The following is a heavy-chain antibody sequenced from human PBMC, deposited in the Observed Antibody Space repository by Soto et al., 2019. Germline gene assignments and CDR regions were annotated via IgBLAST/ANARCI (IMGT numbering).Heavy chain of an antibody. D-gene: IGHD3-10*01. Sequence: QVPLVESGGGVVQPGRSLRLSCAASGFTFSSYAMHWVRQAPGKGLEWVAVISYDGSNKYYADSVKGRFTISRDNSKNTLYLQMNSLRAEDTAVYYCARGLWGYDYWGQGTLVTVSS. CDR3: ARGLWGYDY. CDR2: ISYDGSNK. CDR1: GFTFSSYA. J-gene: IGHJ4*02. V-gene: IGHV3-30-3*01.